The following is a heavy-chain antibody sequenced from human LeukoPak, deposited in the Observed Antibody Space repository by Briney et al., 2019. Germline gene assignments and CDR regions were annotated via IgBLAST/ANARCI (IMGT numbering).Heavy chain of an antibody. J-gene: IGHJ3*01. CDR3: VSLRVSTVRDSFDL. V-gene: IGHV3-7*01. Sequence: GGSLRLSCAASGFAFDIYWMTWVRQAPGKGLEWVANIKKDGSVRQYVDAVGGRFAVSRDNAKNSLYLQMNSLRADDTAVYYCVSLRVSTVRDSFDLWGQGTMVTVSS. CDR2: IKKDGSVR. CDR1: GFAFDIYW. D-gene: IGHD3-10*01.